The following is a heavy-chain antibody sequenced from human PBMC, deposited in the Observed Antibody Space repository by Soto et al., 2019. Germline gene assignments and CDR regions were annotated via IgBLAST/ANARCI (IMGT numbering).Heavy chain of an antibody. CDR1: GFTFSSYA. Sequence: PGGSLRLSCAASGFTFSSYAMHWVRQAPGKGLEWVALISYDGSDKDYADYVKGRFTISRDNSRNTLFLQMNSLRAEDTAMYFFARDYYKYYDISGYYRSPAYWGQGTLVTSPQ. V-gene: IGHV3-30-3*01. J-gene: IGHJ4*02. CDR2: ISYDGSDK. CDR3: ARDYYKYYDISGYYRSPAY. D-gene: IGHD3-22*01.